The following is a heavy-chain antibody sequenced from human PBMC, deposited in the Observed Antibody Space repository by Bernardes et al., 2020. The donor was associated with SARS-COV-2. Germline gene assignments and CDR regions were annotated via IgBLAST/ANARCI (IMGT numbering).Heavy chain of an antibody. V-gene: IGHV1-24*01. CDR1: GYTLNEVS. D-gene: IGHD6-13*01. CDR2: SHAEDDET. Sequence: ASVKVSCKISGYTLNEVSMHWVRQAPGEGLEWMGGSHAEDDETLYAQKLQGRVTMTEDTSTDTAYMELSSLTSEDTAVYYCATAVVHIAAVGTVGNFDFWGQGTLVTVSS. CDR3: ATAVVHIAAVGTVGNFDF. J-gene: IGHJ4*02.